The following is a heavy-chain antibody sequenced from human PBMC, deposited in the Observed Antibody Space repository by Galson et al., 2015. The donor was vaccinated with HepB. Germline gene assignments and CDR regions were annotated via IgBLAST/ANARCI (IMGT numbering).Heavy chain of an antibody. CDR3: ARELMNYDSDY. D-gene: IGHD3-3*01. CDR2: ISSSSSYT. V-gene: IGHV3-11*06. J-gene: IGHJ4*02. Sequence: SLSLSCAASGFTSSDYYMSWIRQAPGEGLEWVSCISSSSSYTNYADSVKGRFTISRDNAKNSLYLQMNSLRAEDTAVYYCARELMNYDSDYWGQGTLVTVSS. CDR1: GFTSSDYY.